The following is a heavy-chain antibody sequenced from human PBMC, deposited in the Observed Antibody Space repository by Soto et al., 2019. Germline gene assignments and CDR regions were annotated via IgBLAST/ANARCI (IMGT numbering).Heavy chain of an antibody. CDR1: GGSISSYY. CDR2: IYYSGST. J-gene: IGHJ4*02. CDR3: ARDGLYGGDCFAFDY. Sequence: PSETLSLTCTVSGGSISSYYWSWIRQPPGKGLEWIGYIYYSGSTNYNPSLKSRVTISVDTSKNQFSLKLSSVTAADTAVYYCARDGLYGGDCFAFDYWGQGTLVTVSS. D-gene: IGHD2-21*02. V-gene: IGHV4-59*01.